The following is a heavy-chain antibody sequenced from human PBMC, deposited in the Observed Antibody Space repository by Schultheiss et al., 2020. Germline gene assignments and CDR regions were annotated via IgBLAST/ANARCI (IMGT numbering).Heavy chain of an antibody. CDR2: MSYDGSSK. CDR1: GFTFSSYG. CDR3: VRGRSSWYSDCDS. Sequence: GESLKISCAASGFTFSSYGMHWVRQAPGKGLEWVAFMSYDGSSKYYADSVRGRFTISRDNSKNTLYLQMYSLRVEDTAVYYCVRGRSSWYSDCDSWGQGTLVTVSS. V-gene: IGHV3-30*03. D-gene: IGHD6-13*01. J-gene: IGHJ4*02.